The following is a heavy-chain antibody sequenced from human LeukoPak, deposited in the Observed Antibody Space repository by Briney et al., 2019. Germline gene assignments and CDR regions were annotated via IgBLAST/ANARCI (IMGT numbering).Heavy chain of an antibody. CDR1: GGSISSSSYY. CDR3: ARDASGAARLDAFDI. Sequence: SETLSLTCTVSGGSISSSSYYWGWIRQPPGKGLEWIGSIYYSGSTYYNPSLKSRVTISVDTSKNQFSLKLSSVTAADTAVYYCARDASGAARLDAFDIWGQGTMVTVSS. V-gene: IGHV4-39*02. D-gene: IGHD6-6*01. CDR2: IYYSGST. J-gene: IGHJ3*02.